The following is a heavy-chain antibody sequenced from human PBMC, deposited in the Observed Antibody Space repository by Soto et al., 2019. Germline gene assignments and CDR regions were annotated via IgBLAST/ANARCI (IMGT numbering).Heavy chain of an antibody. V-gene: IGHV3-23*01. J-gene: IGHJ6*02. D-gene: IGHD3-10*01. CDR3: AKASGRVHYGMHV. Sequence: EVQVLESGGGSVQPGGSLRLSCAASGFPFSMFAMNWVRQAPGKGLEWVSGIRGSGGGTYYADSVKGRFTISRDDSRNMLYLEMNTLRGEHTAVYYCAKASGRVHYGMHVWGQGTTVTVSS. CDR1: GFPFSMFA. CDR2: IRGSGGGT.